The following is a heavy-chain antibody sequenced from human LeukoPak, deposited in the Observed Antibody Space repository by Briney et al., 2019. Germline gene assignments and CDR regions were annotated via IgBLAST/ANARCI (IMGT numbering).Heavy chain of an antibody. CDR3: ARDNSVEDTAWWFDP. CDR1: GYSFTSHY. CDR2: INPSGSST. J-gene: IGHJ5*02. V-gene: IGHV1-46*01. Sequence: GASVKVSCKASGYSFTSHYMHWVRQAPGQGLEWLGLINPSGSSTLYAQKLQGRVTMTTDTSTSTAYMELRSLRSDDTAVYYCARDNSVEDTAWWFDPWGQGTLVTVSS. D-gene: IGHD4-23*01.